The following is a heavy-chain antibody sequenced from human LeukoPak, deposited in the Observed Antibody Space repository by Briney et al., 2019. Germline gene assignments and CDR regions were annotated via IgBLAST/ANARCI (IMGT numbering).Heavy chain of an antibody. D-gene: IGHD3-16*02. CDR2: TNADGSEK. CDR3: ASPAVWGELSLRY. Sequence: PGGSLRLSCTASGFTFSAYWMTWVRQAPGKGLEWVATTNADGSEKYYGDSVKGRFSISRDNAKNSLHLQINSLRAEDTAVYYCASPAVWGELSLRYWGQGTLVTVSS. V-gene: IGHV3-7*05. CDR1: GFTFSAYW. J-gene: IGHJ4*02.